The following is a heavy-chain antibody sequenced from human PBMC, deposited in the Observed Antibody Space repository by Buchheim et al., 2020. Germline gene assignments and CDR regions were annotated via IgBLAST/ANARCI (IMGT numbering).Heavy chain of an antibody. J-gene: IGHJ6*02. CDR3: AKGGSNTAGYYYFGMDV. D-gene: IGHD2/OR15-2a*01. CDR1: GFTFSSYT. V-gene: IGHV3-23*01. CDR2: IVGSGATT. Sequence: EVHLLESGGGLVQPGGSLRLSCAASGFTFSSYTMSWVRQAPGKGLEWVSAIVGSGATTSYADSVKGRFTISRANSKNTLDLQMNSLRAEDAAVYYCAKGGSNTAGYYYFGMDVWGQGTT.